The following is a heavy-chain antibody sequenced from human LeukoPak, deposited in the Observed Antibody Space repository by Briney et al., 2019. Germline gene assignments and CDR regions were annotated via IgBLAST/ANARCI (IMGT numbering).Heavy chain of an antibody. CDR2: IYHSAST. Sequence: PSETLSLTCTVSGYSISSGYYWAWIRQPPGKGLEWLGSIYHSASTYYNPSLKSRLTISVDTSKNQFSLKLSSVPAADTAVYYCASLGGDYWGQGTLVTVSS. V-gene: IGHV4-38-2*02. CDR3: ASLGGDY. CDR1: GYSISSGYY. D-gene: IGHD3-16*01. J-gene: IGHJ4*02.